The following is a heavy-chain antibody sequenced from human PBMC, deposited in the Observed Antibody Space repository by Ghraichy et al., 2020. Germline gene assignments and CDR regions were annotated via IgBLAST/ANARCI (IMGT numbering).Heavy chain of an antibody. V-gene: IGHV4-30-2*01. CDR2: TQHSGSP. D-gene: IGHD1-14*01. CDR1: GGSITSGGYS. J-gene: IGHJ4*02. Sequence: LNISCAVSGGSITSGGYSWSWIRQPPGKGLEWIGYTQHSGSPYYNPSLNSRVTISVDRSKNQFSLKLSSVTAADTAVYYCARENSGYNDYWGQGTLVTVSS. CDR3: ARENSGYNDY.